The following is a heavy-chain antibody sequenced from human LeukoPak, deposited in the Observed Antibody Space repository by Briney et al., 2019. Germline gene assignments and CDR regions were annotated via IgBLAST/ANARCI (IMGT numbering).Heavy chain of an antibody. Sequence: GASVTVSFKSSGYTFTIFHIHWVRQAPGQGLEWMGVINPGGGSTTYAQKFHGRVTLTRDTATSPVSMELSSLTSEDTAVYYCARELGGTFYFDYWGQGTLVTVSS. CDR2: INPGGGST. CDR3: ARELGGTFYFDY. V-gene: IGHV1-46*01. D-gene: IGHD1-26*01. J-gene: IGHJ4*02. CDR1: GYTFTIFH.